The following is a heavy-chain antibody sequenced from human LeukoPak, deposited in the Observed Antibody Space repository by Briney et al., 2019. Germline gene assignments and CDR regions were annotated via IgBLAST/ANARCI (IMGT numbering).Heavy chain of an antibody. CDR2: ISGSGDST. V-gene: IGHV3-23*01. Sequence: GGSLRLSCAASGFTFNSYAMSWVRQAPGKGLEWVSGISGSGDSTYYAASVEGRSTISRDYSRNTLDLQINSLRAEDTAVYYCAKAEYSSSSSDYWGQGTLVTVSS. CDR3: AKAEYSSSSSDY. J-gene: IGHJ4*02. D-gene: IGHD6-6*01. CDR1: GFTFNSYA.